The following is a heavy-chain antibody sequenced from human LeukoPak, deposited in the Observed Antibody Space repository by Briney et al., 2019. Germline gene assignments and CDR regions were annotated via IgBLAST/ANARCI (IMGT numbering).Heavy chain of an antibody. V-gene: IGHV1-69*01. CDR2: IIPIFGTA. Sequence: SVKVSCKASGGTFSSYAISWVRQAPGQGLEWMGGIIPIFGTANYAQKFQGRVTITADESTSTAYMELSSLRSEDTAVYYCARIYYYDSSGYVNAFDIWGQGTMVTVSS. D-gene: IGHD3-22*01. CDR3: ARIYYYDSSGYVNAFDI. J-gene: IGHJ3*02. CDR1: GGTFSSYA.